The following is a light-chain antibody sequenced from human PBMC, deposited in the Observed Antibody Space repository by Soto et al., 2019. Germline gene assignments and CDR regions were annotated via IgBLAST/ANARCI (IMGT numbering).Light chain of an antibody. V-gene: IGKV3-20*01. CDR2: GAS. Sequence: EIVLTQSPGTLSLSPGERATLSCRASQSVSSSFLAWYQQKPGQAPSLLIYGASSRATGIPDRFSGSGSGTDFTLNISGLEAEDFAVYYCQQYDNSPWTFGQGTKVEIK. CDR3: QQYDNSPWT. J-gene: IGKJ1*01. CDR1: QSVSSSF.